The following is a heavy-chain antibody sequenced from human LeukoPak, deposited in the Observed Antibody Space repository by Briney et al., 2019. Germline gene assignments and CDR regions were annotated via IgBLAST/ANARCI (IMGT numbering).Heavy chain of an antibody. CDR2: IYHSGST. D-gene: IGHD3-10*01. J-gene: IGHJ4*02. V-gene: IGHV4-38-2*02. Sequence: PSKTLSLTCTVSGYSISSGYYWGWIRQPPGKGLEWIGSIYHSGSTYYNPSLKSRVTISVDTSKNQFSLKLSSVTAADTAVYYCARVIGYYGSGSYRPYYFDYWGQGTLVTVSS. CDR3: ARVIGYYGSGSYRPYYFDY. CDR1: GYSISSGYY.